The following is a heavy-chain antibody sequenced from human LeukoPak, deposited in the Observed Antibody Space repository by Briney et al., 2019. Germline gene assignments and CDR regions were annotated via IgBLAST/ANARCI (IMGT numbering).Heavy chain of an antibody. D-gene: IGHD2-2*01. J-gene: IGHJ4*02. CDR3: ARDRLEGVPAATFLDY. V-gene: IGHV1-18*01. CDR2: ISAYNGNT. Sequence: ASVKVSCKASGYTFTSYGISWVRQAPGQGLEWMGWISAYNGNTNYAQKLQGRVTMTTDTSTSTAYMELRSLRSDDTAVYYCARDRLEGVPAATFLDYWGQGTLVTVSS. CDR1: GYTFTSYG.